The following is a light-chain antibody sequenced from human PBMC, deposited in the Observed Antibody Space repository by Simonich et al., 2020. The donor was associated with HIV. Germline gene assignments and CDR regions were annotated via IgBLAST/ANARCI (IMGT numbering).Light chain of an antibody. V-gene: IGKV1-5*03. CDR3: QQYNSYPLT. J-gene: IGKJ4*01. CDR1: QSMSTW. Sequence: DIQMTQSPSTLSASVGDRVTITCRASQSMSTWLAWYQQKPGKAPKLLIYYASNLESGVPSRFSGSGSGTEFTLSIRSLQPDDFATYYCQQYNSYPLTFGGGTKVEIK. CDR2: YAS.